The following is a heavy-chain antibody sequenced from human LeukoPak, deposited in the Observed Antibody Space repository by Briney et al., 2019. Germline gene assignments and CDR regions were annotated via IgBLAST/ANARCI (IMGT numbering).Heavy chain of an antibody. CDR2: MNPNSGNT. J-gene: IGHJ6*03. V-gene: IGHV1-8*01. Sequence: ASVRVSCKASGYTFTSYDINWVRQATGQGLECMGWMNPNSGNTGYAQKFQGRVTITRNNPISTAYMELSSLRSEDTAVYYCARCDGTYYYDCSGYNKTYYYYYYMDVWGQGTMVTVSS. CDR1: GYTFTSYD. CDR3: ARCDGTYYYDCSGYNKTYYYYYYMDV. D-gene: IGHD3-22*01.